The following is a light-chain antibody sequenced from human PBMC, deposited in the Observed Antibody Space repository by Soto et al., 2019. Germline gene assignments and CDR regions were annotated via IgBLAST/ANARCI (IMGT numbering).Light chain of an antibody. J-gene: IGLJ2*01. CDR3: SSYTSSSLVV. CDR1: SSDVGGYNY. V-gene: IGLV2-14*01. CDR2: DVS. Sequence: QPASVSGSPGQSITISCTGTSSDVGGYNYVSWYQQHPGKAPKLMIYDVSNRPSGVSNRFSGSKSGNTASLTISGLQAEDEADYYCSSYTSSSLVVFGGGTQLTVL.